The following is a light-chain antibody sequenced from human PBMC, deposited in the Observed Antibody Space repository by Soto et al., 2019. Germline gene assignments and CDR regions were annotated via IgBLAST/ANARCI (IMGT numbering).Light chain of an antibody. Sequence: EIVLTQSPATLSSSPGETATLSCRASQYVGTRLAWYQHKPGQAPRLLIYYTSNRATCIPARFSGSGSGTDFTLTINSLAPEDFAIYYCHQRQSWPRTFGQGTKVEIK. CDR2: YTS. CDR3: HQRQSWPRT. CDR1: QYVGTR. V-gene: IGKV3-11*01. J-gene: IGKJ1*01.